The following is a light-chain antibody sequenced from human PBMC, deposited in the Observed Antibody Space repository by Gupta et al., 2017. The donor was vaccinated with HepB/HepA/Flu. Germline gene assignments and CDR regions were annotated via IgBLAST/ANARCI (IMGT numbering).Light chain of an antibody. Sequence: SSELTQDPAVSVALGQTVRITCQGDSLRSYYASWYQQKPVQAPVLVIYGKNNRPSGIPDRFSGSSSVNTASLTITGAQAECEADYYCNSRDSSGYHLVVFGGGTKLTVL. J-gene: IGLJ2*01. V-gene: IGLV3-19*01. CDR3: NSRDSSGYHLVV. CDR1: SLRSYY. CDR2: GKN.